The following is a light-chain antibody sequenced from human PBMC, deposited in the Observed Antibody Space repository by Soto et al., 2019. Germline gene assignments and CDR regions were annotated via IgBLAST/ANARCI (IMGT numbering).Light chain of an antibody. CDR1: QGISSY. J-gene: IGKJ4*01. CDR2: AAS. CDR3: QQANSFPLT. Sequence: AIRMTQSPSSLSASTGDRVTITCRASQGISSYLAWYQQKPGKAPKLLIYAASTLQSGVPSRFSGSGSGTEFTLTISSLQPEDFATYYCQQANSFPLTFGGGTKVDI. V-gene: IGKV1-8*01.